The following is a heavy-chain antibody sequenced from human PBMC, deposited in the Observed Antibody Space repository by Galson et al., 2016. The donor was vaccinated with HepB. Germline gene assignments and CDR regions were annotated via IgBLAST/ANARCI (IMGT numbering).Heavy chain of an antibody. D-gene: IGHD4-11*01. CDR3: GRSKGNSNYPIDY. Sequence: SLRLSCAASGLTFSRYGMHWVRQAPGKGLEWMAVIWYDGSIKYYAESVRGRFTISRDNFRNTMFLHMNSLRAEDTAVYYCGRSKGNSNYPIDYWGQGTPVTVSS. CDR2: IWYDGSIK. J-gene: IGHJ4*02. V-gene: IGHV3-33*01. CDR1: GLTFSRYG.